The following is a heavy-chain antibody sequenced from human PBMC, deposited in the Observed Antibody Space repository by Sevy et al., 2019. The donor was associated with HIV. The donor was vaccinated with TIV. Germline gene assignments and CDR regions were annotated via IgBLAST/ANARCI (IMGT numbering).Heavy chain of an antibody. CDR2: MNPNSGNT. CDR1: GYTFTRYH. V-gene: IGHV1-8*01. Sequence: ASVKVSCKASGYTFTRYHSNWVRQATGQGLEWMGWMNPNSGNTGYEQKFQGRVTMTRNTSISTAYMELSSLGSEDTAEYYGASGEEVRGIADYWGQGTLVTVSS. J-gene: IGHJ4*02. CDR3: ASGEEVRGIADY. D-gene: IGHD3-10*01.